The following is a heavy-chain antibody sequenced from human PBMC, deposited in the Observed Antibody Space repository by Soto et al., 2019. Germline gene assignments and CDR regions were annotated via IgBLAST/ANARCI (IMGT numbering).Heavy chain of an antibody. CDR3: AKREELYYDSSGFVYYFAY. Sequence: GGSLRLSCAASGFTFSSYAMSWVRQAPGKGLEWVSSVSGSGGSTYYADSVKGRFTISRDNSKNTLSLQMNSLRAEDTAIYYCAKREELYYDSSGFVYYFAYWGQGTLVTVSS. D-gene: IGHD3-22*01. CDR1: GFTFSSYA. J-gene: IGHJ4*02. V-gene: IGHV3-23*01. CDR2: VSGSGGST.